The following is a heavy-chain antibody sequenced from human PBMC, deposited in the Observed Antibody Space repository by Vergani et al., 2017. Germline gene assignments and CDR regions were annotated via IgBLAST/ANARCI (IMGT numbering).Heavy chain of an antibody. J-gene: IGHJ4*02. Sequence: EVQLVESGGGLVQPGGSLRLSCAASGFTFSTYDMHWVRQATGKGLDWVSAIGTAGETYYPGSVKGRFTISRENAKNSLYLQMNGLRAGDTAVYYCARRDSSSPALDYWGQGTLVTVSS. CDR1: GFTFSTYD. V-gene: IGHV3-13*01. D-gene: IGHD6-6*01. CDR2: IGTAGET. CDR3: ARRDSSSPALDY.